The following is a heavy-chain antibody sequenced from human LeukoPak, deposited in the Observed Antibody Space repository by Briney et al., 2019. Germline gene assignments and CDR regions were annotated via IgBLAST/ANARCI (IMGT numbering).Heavy chain of an antibody. CDR1: GASLTSFY. V-gene: IGHV4-4*07. D-gene: IGHD5-12*01. CDR2: IHTNGGT. Sequence: SETLSLTCTVSGASLTSFYYNWIRQSAGKGLEWIGRIHTNGGTDYRPSLNSRVTMSVDTSKKQISLKLTSVTAADTAVYFCSRGGGYGDYWGQGILVTVSS. J-gene: IGHJ4*02. CDR3: SRGGGYGDY.